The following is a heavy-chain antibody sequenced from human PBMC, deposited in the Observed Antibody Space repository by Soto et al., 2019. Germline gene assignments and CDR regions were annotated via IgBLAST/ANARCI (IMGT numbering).Heavy chain of an antibody. J-gene: IGHJ4*02. Sequence: ESGGGLVQPGGSLRLSCAASGFTFSSYAMSWVRQAPGTGLEWVSAISGSGGSTYYADSVKGRFTISRDNSKNTLYLQMNSLRAEDTAVYYCAKDRGIVVVVAAHFDYWGQGTLVTVSS. V-gene: IGHV3-23*01. CDR1: GFTFSSYA. CDR2: ISGSGGST. D-gene: IGHD2-15*01. CDR3: AKDRGIVVVVAAHFDY.